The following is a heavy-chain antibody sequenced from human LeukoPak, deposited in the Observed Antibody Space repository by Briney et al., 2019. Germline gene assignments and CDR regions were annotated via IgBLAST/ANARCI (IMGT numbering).Heavy chain of an antibody. J-gene: IGHJ4*02. Sequence: PGGSLRLSCAASGFTFSSYAMSWVRQAPGKGLEWVSAISGSGGSTYYADYVKGRFTISRDNSKNTLYLQMNSLRAEDTAVYYCAKVVWGGWYLDHWGPGTPVPVSS. CDR1: GFTFSSYA. CDR3: AKVVWGGWYLDH. D-gene: IGHD6-19*01. V-gene: IGHV3-23*01. CDR2: ISGSGGST.